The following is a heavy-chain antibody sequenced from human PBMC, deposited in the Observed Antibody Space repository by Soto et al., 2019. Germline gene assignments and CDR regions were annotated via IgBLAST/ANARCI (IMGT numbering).Heavy chain of an antibody. CDR3: ARDRWTTRANWFDP. J-gene: IGHJ5*02. V-gene: IGHV4-59*01. CDR2: ISDRGST. CDR1: GGSIDDYY. D-gene: IGHD1-1*01. Sequence: NPSETLSLTCTVFGGSIDDYYWSWIRQPPGKGLEWIGHISDRGSTDYNPSLKSRATILVDTSKKQFSLRLTSVTAADTAFYYCARDRWTTRANWFDPWGQGTLVTVSS.